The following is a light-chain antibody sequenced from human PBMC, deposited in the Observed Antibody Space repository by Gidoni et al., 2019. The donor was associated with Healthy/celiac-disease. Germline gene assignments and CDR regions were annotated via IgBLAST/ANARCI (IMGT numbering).Light chain of an antibody. V-gene: IGKV1-5*03. J-gene: IGKJ1*01. CDR3: QQYNSYPWT. Sequence: DTQMTQSPSTLSASVGYRVTITCRASQSISSWLAWYQQKPGKAPKLLIYKASSLESGVPSRFSGSGSGTEFTLTISSLQPDDFATYYCQQYNSYPWTFGQGTKVEIK. CDR1: QSISSW. CDR2: KAS.